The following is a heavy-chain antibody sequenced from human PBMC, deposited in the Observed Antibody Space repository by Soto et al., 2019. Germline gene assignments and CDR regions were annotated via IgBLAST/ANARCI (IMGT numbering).Heavy chain of an antibody. CDR2: IYSSGTT. J-gene: IGHJ4*02. D-gene: IGHD3-9*01. CDR3: ARAGSPFHSDSTGYWGFDY. CDR1: GFTSSDHQ. V-gene: IGHV3-53*01. Sequence: GGSLRLSCEASGFTSSDHQMNWVRQAPGRGLEWVSVIYSSGTTYYGDSVKGRFTISRDNSKNTLYLQMNSLRTEDTALYYCARAGSPFHSDSTGYWGFDYWGQGTLVTVSS.